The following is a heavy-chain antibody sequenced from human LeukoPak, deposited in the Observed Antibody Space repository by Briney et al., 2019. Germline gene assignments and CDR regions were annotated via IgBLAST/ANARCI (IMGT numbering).Heavy chain of an antibody. Sequence: ASVKVSCKASGYTFTSYDINWVRQATGQGLEWMGWMNPNSGNTGYAQKFQGRVTMTRNTSISTAYMELSRLRSDDTAVYYCAKVRGIAAAGPYYYYYMDVWGKGTTVTVSS. D-gene: IGHD6-13*01. CDR1: GYTFTSYD. CDR3: AKVRGIAAAGPYYYYYMDV. V-gene: IGHV1-8*01. CDR2: MNPNSGNT. J-gene: IGHJ6*03.